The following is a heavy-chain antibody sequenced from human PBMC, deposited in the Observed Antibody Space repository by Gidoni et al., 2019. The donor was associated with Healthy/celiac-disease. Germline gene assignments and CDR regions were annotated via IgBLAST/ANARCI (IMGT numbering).Heavy chain of an antibody. V-gene: IGHV4-59*01. Sequence: QVQLQESGQGLVKPSETLSLTCTVSGGSISSYYWSWIRQPPGKGLEWIGYIYYSGSTNYNPSLKSRVTISVDTSKNQFSLKLSSVTAADTAVYYCADCSSTSCDYWGQGTLVTVSS. D-gene: IGHD2-2*01. CDR1: GGSISSYY. CDR2: IYYSGST. CDR3: ADCSSTSCDY. J-gene: IGHJ4*02.